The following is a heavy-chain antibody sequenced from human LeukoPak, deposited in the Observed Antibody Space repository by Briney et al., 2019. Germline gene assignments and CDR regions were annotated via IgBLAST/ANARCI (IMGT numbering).Heavy chain of an antibody. CDR2: ISGSGGST. D-gene: IGHD3-10*01. J-gene: IGHJ4*02. CDR3: AKDRRAGSYDY. Sequence: WIRQPPGKGLEWVSAISGSGGSTYYADSVKGGFTISRDNSKNTLYLQMNSLRAEDTAVYYCAKDRRAGSYDYWGQGTLVTVSS. V-gene: IGHV3-23*01.